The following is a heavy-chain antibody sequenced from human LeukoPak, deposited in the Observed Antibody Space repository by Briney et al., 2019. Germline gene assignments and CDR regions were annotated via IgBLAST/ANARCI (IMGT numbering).Heavy chain of an antibody. V-gene: IGHV4-34*01. Sequence: SETLSLTCAVYGGSFSGYYWSWIRQPPGKGLEWIGKINHSGSTNYNPSLKSRVTISVDTSKNQFSLKLSSVTAADTAVYYCASCMVTTSQPPHTDYWGQGTLVTVSS. J-gene: IGHJ4*02. CDR3: ASCMVTTSQPPHTDY. D-gene: IGHD4-17*01. CDR2: INHSGST. CDR1: GGSFSGYY.